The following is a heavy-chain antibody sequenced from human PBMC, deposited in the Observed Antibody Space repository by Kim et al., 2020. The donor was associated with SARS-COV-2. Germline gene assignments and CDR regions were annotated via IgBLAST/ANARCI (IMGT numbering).Heavy chain of an antibody. CDR1: GGSFSGYY. V-gene: IGHV4-34*01. J-gene: IGHJ5*02. Sequence: SETLSLTCAVYGGSFSGYYWSWIRQPPGKGLVWIGEINHSGSTNYNPSLKSRVTISVDTSKNQFSLKLSSVTAADTAVYYCARGGRGYYYGSGSYYRKYNWFDPWGQGTLVTVSS. CDR3: ARGGRGYYYGSGSYYRKYNWFDP. CDR2: INHSGST. D-gene: IGHD3-10*01.